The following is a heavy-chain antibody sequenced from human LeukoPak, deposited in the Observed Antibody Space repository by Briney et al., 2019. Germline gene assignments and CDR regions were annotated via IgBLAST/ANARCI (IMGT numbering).Heavy chain of an antibody. V-gene: IGHV1-69*06. Sequence: GASVKVSCKASGGTFSSYAISWVRQAPGQGLEWMGGIIPIFGTANYAQKFQGRVTITADKSTSTAYTELSSLRSEDTAVYYCARDSVSYSGSTDIWGQGTMVTVSS. J-gene: IGHJ3*02. CDR3: ARDSVSYSGSTDI. CDR1: GGTFSSYA. D-gene: IGHD1-26*01. CDR2: IIPIFGTA.